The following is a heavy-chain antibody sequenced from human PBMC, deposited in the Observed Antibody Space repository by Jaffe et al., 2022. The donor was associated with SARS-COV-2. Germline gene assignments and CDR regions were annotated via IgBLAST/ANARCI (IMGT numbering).Heavy chain of an antibody. CDR3: ARVIFGAVQNAFDI. CDR2: INHSGST. V-gene: IGHV4-34*01. J-gene: IGHJ3*02. CDR1: GGSFRGYY. Sequence: QVQLQQWGAGLLKPSEPLSLTCAVSGGSFRGYYWSWIRQPPGKGLEWIGEINHSGSTIYSPSLKSRVTISVDTSKAQFSLKLTSVTAADTAVYYCARVIFGAVQNAFDIWGPGTMVTVSS. D-gene: IGHD3-3*02.